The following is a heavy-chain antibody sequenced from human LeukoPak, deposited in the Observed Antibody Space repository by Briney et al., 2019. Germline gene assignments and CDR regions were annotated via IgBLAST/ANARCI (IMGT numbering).Heavy chain of an antibody. CDR1: GGSISSYY. CDR3: ARADSSGYYYAQTT. Sequence: PSEALSLTCTVSGGSISSYYWSWIRQPAGKGLEWIGRIYTSGSTNYNPSLKSRVTMSVDTSKNQFSLKLSSVTAADTAVYYCARADSSGYYYAQTTWGQGTLVTVSS. J-gene: IGHJ4*02. CDR2: IYTSGST. D-gene: IGHD3-22*01. V-gene: IGHV4-4*07.